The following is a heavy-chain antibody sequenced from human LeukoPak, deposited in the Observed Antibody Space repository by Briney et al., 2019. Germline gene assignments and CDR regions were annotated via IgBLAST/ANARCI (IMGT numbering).Heavy chain of an antibody. CDR1: GYSFTSYW. J-gene: IGHJ2*01. V-gene: IGHV5-51*01. CDR2: IYPGDSDT. Sequence: GESLKISCKGSGYSFTSYWIGWVRQMPGKGLEWMGIIYPGDSDTRYSPSFQGQVTISADKSISTAYLQWSSLKASDTAMYYCARHWVDGDGYWYFDLWGRGTLVTVSS. D-gene: IGHD4-17*01. CDR3: ARHWVDGDGYWYFDL.